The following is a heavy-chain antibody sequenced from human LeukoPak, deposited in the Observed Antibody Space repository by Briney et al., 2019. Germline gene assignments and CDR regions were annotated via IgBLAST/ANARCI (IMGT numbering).Heavy chain of an antibody. J-gene: IGHJ4*02. V-gene: IGHV4-59*08. CDR2: IYYSGST. Sequence: KPSETLSLTCTVSGGYISSYYWSWIRQPPGKGLEWIGYIYYSGSTNYNPSLKSRVTISVDTSKNQFSLKLSSVTAADTAVYYCAAGIAAAATDFHYWGQGTLVTVSS. CDR1: GGYISSYY. D-gene: IGHD6-13*01. CDR3: AAGIAAAATDFHY.